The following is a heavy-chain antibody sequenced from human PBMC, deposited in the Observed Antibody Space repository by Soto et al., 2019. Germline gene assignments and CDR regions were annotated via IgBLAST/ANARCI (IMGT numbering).Heavy chain of an antibody. J-gene: IGHJ4*02. CDR1: GFTFRTSW. V-gene: IGHV3-74*03. Sequence: EVQLVESGGGLVQPGGSLRLSCAASGFTFRTSWMYWVRQPPGKGLVWVSRINDDGSTTTYADSVKGRFTISRDNAKHTLFMQMDSLRAEDMGVYCCARGNYGPDYWGQGTLVTVSS. D-gene: IGHD3-10*01. CDR3: ARGNYGPDY. CDR2: INDDGSTT.